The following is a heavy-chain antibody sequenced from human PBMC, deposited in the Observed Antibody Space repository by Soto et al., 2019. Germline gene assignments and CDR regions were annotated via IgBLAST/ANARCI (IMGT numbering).Heavy chain of an antibody. Sequence: GGSLRLSCAASGFTFSNAWMSWVRQAPGKGLEWVGRIKNKPDGGTTDYAAPVKGRFAISRDDSKNTLYLQMNSLKTEDTALYYCTTDDPINKYWGQGTLVTAPQ. J-gene: IGHJ4*02. CDR1: GFTFSNAW. V-gene: IGHV3-15*01. CDR2: IKNKPDGGTT. CDR3: TTDDPINKY.